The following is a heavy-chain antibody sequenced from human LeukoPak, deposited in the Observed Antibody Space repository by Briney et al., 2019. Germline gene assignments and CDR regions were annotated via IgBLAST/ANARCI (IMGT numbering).Heavy chain of an antibody. CDR2: ISYDGSNE. J-gene: IGHJ4*02. CDR1: GFTFNSYD. V-gene: IGHV3-30*18. Sequence: GGSLRLSCAASGFTFNSYDMHWVRQAPGKGLEWVAVISYDGSNEYYADSVKGRFTISRDNSKDTLYLQMSSLRPEDTAVYYCANGDCSGISCYSFDYWGQGTLVTVSS. CDR3: ANGDCSGISCYSFDY. D-gene: IGHD2-2*01.